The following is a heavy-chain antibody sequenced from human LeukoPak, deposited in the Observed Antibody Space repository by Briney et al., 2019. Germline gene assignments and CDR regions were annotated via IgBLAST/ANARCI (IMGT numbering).Heavy chain of an antibody. CDR1: GLTFSDYY. CDR2: ISSSGSTI. J-gene: IGHJ6*03. CDR3: ARDQRGYDFWRNYYYYMDV. V-gene: IGHV3-11*01. Sequence: GGSLRLSCAASGLTFSDYYMSWIRQAPGKGLEWVSYISSSGSTIYYADSVKGRFTISRDNAKNSLYLQMNGLRAEDTAVYYCARDQRGYDFWRNYYYYMDVWGKGTTVTVSS. D-gene: IGHD3-3*01.